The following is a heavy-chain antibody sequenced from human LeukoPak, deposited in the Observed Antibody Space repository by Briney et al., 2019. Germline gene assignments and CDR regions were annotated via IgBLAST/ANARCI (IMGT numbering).Heavy chain of an antibody. CDR1: GFTFTKYW. CDR3: ARGLACRSTSCYLDT. V-gene: IGHV3-7*01. J-gene: IGHJ4*02. CDR2: INQDGSER. Sequence: PGGSLRLSCAASGFTFTKYWMTWVRQDPGKGLEWVANINQDGSERFYVDSVKGRFTISRDNAKNSLYLQMNSRGAEDTAAYYCARGLACRSTSCYLDTWGQGTLVTVSS. D-gene: IGHD2-2*01.